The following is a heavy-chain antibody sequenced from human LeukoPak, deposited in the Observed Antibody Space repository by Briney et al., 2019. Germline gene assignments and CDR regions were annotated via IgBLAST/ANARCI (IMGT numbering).Heavy chain of an antibody. CDR3: AREGDDSSGYYLFDY. D-gene: IGHD3-22*01. CDR2: ISYDGSNK. Sequence: GRSLRLSCAASGFTFSSYAMHWVRQAPGKGLEWVAVISYDGSNKYYADSVKGRFTISRDNSKNTLYPQMNSLRAEDTAVYYCAREGDDSSGYYLFDYWGQGTLVTVSS. V-gene: IGHV3-30-3*01. J-gene: IGHJ4*02. CDR1: GFTFSSYA.